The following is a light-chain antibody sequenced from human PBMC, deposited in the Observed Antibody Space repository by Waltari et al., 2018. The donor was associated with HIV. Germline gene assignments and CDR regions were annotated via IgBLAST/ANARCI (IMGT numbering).Light chain of an antibody. Sequence: QSALTQPRSVSGSPGQAVTISCTGTSDDIGRNNYVSWYQQHPGKCPKVILFDVSQRTTGVPDRFSVSKSNNTSSMTISWVQVEDEAEYYCCSRAGASYVVGTGTTLTVL. CDR3: CSRAGASYV. J-gene: IGLJ1*01. CDR2: DVS. CDR1: SDDIGRNNY. V-gene: IGLV2-11*01.